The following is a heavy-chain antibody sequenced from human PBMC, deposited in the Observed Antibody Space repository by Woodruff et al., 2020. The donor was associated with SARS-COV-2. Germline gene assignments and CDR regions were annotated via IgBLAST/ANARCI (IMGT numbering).Heavy chain of an antibody. V-gene: IGHV1-8*01. CDR2: GNT. Sequence: GNTGYAQKFQGRVTMTRNTSISTAYMELSSLRSEDTAVYYCARAPYCDFWSGTNDYWGQGTLVTV. D-gene: IGHD3-3*01. J-gene: IGHJ4*02. CDR3: ARAPYCDFWSGTNDY.